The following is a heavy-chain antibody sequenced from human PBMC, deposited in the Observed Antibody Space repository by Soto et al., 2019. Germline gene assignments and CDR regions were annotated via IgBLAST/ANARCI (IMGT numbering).Heavy chain of an antibody. CDR2: IWYDASKQ. CDR1: GFSFSVYG. D-gene: IGHD2-15*01. J-gene: IGHJ4*02. Sequence: XVSLRLSCETSGFSFSVYGMHWVRQAPGKGLEWVAVIWYDASKQFYAASVEGRFTISRDNSKAILYPQMNSLRAEDTAVYYCAAWAEGATEVHWGQGTLVTVSS. V-gene: IGHV3-33*01. CDR3: AAWAEGATEVH.